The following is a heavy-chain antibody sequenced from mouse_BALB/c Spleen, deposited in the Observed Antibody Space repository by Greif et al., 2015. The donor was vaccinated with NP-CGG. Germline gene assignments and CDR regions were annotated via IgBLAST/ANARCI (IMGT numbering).Heavy chain of an antibody. CDR3: ARSDYGYAMDH. D-gene: IGHD1-1*01. V-gene: IGHV1-80*01. CDR2: IYPGDGDT. Sequence: VKLMESGAELVRPGSSVKISCKASGYAFSSYWMNWVKQRPGQGLEWIGQIYPGDGDTNYNGKFKGKATLTADKSSSTACMQLSSLTSEDSAVYFCARSDYGYAMDHWGQGTSVTVSS. J-gene: IGHJ4*01. CDR1: GYAFSSYW.